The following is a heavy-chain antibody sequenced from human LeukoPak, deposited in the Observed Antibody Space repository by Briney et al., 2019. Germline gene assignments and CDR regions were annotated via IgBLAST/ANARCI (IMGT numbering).Heavy chain of an antibody. CDR3: ARTYYDSSGYSPPEDS. D-gene: IGHD3-22*01. CDR1: GFTFSSYE. Sequence: GGSLRLSCAASGFTFSSYEWNLVRQAPGMGLEWVSFISSTGTTIYYADSVKGRFTISKDNAKNSLYLQMNSLRAEDTAVYYCARTYYDSSGYSPPEDSWGQGTLVTVSS. V-gene: IGHV3-48*03. CDR2: ISSTGTTI. J-gene: IGHJ4*02.